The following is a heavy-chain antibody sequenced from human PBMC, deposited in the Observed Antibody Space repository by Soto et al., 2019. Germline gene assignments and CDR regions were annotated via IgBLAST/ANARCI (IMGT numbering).Heavy chain of an antibody. Sequence: GGSLRLSCAASGFTFSSYSMNWVRQAPGKGLEWVSSISSSSSYIYYADSVKGRFTTSRDNAKNSLYLQMNSLRAEDTAVHYCARDGADGPAPDYWGQGTLVTVSS. CDR1: GFTFSSYS. D-gene: IGHD1-26*01. CDR3: ARDGADGPAPDY. J-gene: IGHJ4*02. V-gene: IGHV3-21*01. CDR2: ISSSSSYI.